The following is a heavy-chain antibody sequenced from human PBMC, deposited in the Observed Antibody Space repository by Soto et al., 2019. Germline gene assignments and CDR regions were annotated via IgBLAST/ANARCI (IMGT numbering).Heavy chain of an antibody. V-gene: IGHV3-23*01. D-gene: IGHD6-13*01. Sequence: GGSLRLSCAASGFTFSSYAMSWVRQAPGKGLEWVSAISGSGGSTYYADSVKGRFTISRDNSKNTLYLQMNSLRAEDTAVYYCAKGAGIAAAGTVVLAARRHYYYGMDVWGQGTTVTVSS. J-gene: IGHJ6*02. CDR2: ISGSGGST. CDR1: GFTFSSYA. CDR3: AKGAGIAAAGTVVLAARRHYYYGMDV.